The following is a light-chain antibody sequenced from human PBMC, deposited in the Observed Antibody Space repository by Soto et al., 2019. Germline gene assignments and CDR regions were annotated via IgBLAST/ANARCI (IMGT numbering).Light chain of an antibody. Sequence: DIQMTQSPSTLSASVGDRVTITCRASQSISSWLAWYQQKPGKAPKVLIYDVSNLETGVPSRFSGSGSGTEFTLTISSLQPDDFATYYCQQYNTYWTFGQGTRLEI. J-gene: IGKJ5*01. CDR3: QQYNTYWT. CDR2: DVS. CDR1: QSISSW. V-gene: IGKV1-5*01.